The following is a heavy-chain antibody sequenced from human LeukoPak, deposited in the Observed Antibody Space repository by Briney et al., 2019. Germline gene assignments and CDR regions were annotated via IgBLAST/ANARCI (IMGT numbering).Heavy chain of an antibody. CDR1: GFTFSSYE. CDR2: ISSSSSTI. Sequence: GRSLRLSCAASGFTFSSYEMNWVRQAPGKGLEWVSYISSSSSTIYYADSVKGRFTISRDNAKNSLYLQMNSLRAEDTAVYYCARDLYYDILTGRPGLFDYWGQGTLVTVSS. CDR3: ARDLYYDILTGRPGLFDY. J-gene: IGHJ4*02. V-gene: IGHV3-48*01. D-gene: IGHD3-9*01.